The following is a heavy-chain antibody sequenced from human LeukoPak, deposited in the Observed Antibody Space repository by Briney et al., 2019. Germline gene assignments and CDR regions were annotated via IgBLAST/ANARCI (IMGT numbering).Heavy chain of an antibody. Sequence: SETLSLTCAVSGCSISSGYYWGWIRQPPGKGLEWIGSIYHSGSTYYNPSLKSRVTISVDTSKNQFSLKLSSVTAADTAVYYCARVGYDILTGYGNYFDYWGQGTLVTVSS. CDR3: ARVGYDILTGYGNYFDY. CDR1: GCSISSGYY. CDR2: IYHSGST. V-gene: IGHV4-38-2*01. J-gene: IGHJ4*02. D-gene: IGHD3-9*01.